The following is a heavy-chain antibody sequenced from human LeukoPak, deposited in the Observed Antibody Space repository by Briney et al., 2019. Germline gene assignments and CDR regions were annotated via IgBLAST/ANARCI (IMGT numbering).Heavy chain of an antibody. CDR2: INHSGST. CDR3: ARHGDYLAYYYYGMDV. CDR1: GGSFSGYY. J-gene: IGHJ6*02. V-gene: IGHV4-34*01. Sequence: PSETLSLTCAVYGGSFSGYYWSWIRQPPGKGLEWIGEINHSGSTNYNPSLKSRVTMSVDTSKNQFSLKLSSVTAADTAVYYCARHGDYLAYYYYGMDVWGQGTTVTVSS. D-gene: IGHD4-17*01.